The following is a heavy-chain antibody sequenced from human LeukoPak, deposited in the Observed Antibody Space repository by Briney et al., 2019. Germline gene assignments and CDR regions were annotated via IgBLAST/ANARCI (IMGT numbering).Heavy chain of an antibody. J-gene: IGHJ6*02. D-gene: IGHD5-18*01. V-gene: IGHV3-30*18. CDR1: GFTFSNYG. CDR3: AKDGGPRGYSYGYPSYYGMDV. CDR2: ISYDGSNK. Sequence: GGFLRLSCAASGFTFSNYGMHWVRQAPGKGLEWVVVISYDGSNKYYGDYVKGRFAISRDNSKNTLYLQMNSLRGEDTAVYYCAKDGGPRGYSYGYPSYYGMDVWGQGTTVTVSS.